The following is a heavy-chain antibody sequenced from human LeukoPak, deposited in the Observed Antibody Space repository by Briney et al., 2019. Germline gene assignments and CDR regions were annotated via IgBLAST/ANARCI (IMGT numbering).Heavy chain of an antibody. V-gene: IGHV3-66*01. D-gene: IGHD1-26*01. Sequence: GGSLRLSCAASGFTVSSNYMSWVRQAPGKGLEWVSVIYSGGSTYYADSVKGRFTISRDNSKNTLYLQMNSLRAGDTAVYYCARAGGSYYVDYFDYWGQGTLVTVSS. CDR3: ARAGGSYYVDYFDY. CDR2: IYSGGST. J-gene: IGHJ4*02. CDR1: GFTVSSNY.